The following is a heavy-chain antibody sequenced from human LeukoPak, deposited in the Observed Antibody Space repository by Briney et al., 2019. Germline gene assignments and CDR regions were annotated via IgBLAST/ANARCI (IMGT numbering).Heavy chain of an antibody. Sequence: GGSLRLSCAASGLTFSSYAMHWVRQAPGKGLEWVAVISYDGSNKYYADSVKGRFTISRDNSKNTLYLQMNSLRAEDTAVYYCASPSYGSGSYYTLDLDYWGQGTLVTVSS. J-gene: IGHJ4*02. CDR2: ISYDGSNK. D-gene: IGHD3-10*01. V-gene: IGHV3-30*01. CDR1: GLTFSSYA. CDR3: ASPSYGSGSYYTLDLDY.